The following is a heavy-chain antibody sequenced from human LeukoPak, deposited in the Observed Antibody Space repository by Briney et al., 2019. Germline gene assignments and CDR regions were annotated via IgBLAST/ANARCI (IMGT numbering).Heavy chain of an antibody. Sequence: SETLSLTCAVYGGSFSGYYWSWIRQPPGKGLEWIGEINHSGSTNYNPSLKSRVTISVDTSKNQFSLKLSSVTAADTAVYYCASRCSSTSSSQSFSFDPWGQGTLVTVSS. CDR3: ASRCSSTSSSQSFSFDP. CDR2: INHSGST. V-gene: IGHV4-34*01. D-gene: IGHD2-2*01. CDR1: GGSFSGYY. J-gene: IGHJ5*02.